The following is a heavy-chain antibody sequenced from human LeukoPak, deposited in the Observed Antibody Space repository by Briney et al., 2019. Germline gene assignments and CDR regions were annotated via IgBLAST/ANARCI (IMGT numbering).Heavy chain of an antibody. CDR3: ARDHWDDSSGYYFEDLPYRY. V-gene: IGHV1-69*13. D-gene: IGHD3-22*01. CDR1: GGTFSSYA. J-gene: IGHJ4*02. Sequence: GASVTVSCKASGGTFSSYAISWVRQAPGQGLEWMGGIIPIFGTANYAQKFQGRVTITADESTSTAYMELSSLRSDDTAVYYCARDHWDDSSGYYFEDLPYRYWGQGTLVTVSS. CDR2: IIPIFGTA.